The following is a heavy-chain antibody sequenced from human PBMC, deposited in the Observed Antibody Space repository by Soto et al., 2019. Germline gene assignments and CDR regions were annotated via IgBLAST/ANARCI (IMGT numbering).Heavy chain of an antibody. Sequence: SETLSLTCAVYGGSFSGYYWSWIRQPPGKGLEWIGEINHSGSTNYNPSLKSRVTISVDTSKNQFSLKLSSVTAADTAVYYCARGQDYGDYKWYFDLWGRGTLVTVSS. D-gene: IGHD4-17*01. V-gene: IGHV4-34*01. CDR1: GGSFSGYY. CDR3: ARGQDYGDYKWYFDL. J-gene: IGHJ2*01. CDR2: INHSGST.